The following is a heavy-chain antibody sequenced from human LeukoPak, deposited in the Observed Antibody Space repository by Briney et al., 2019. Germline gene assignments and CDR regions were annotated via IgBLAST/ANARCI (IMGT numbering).Heavy chain of an antibody. CDR1: GGSISSGDYY. CDR2: IYYSGST. CDR3: ASQPYDFWSGCREYYFDY. Sequence: SETLSLTCTVSGGSISSGDYYWSWIRQPPGKGLEWIGYIYYSGSTYYNPSLKSRVTISVDTSRNQFSLKLSSVTAADTAVYYCASQPYDFWSGCREYYFDYWGQGTLVTVSS. V-gene: IGHV4-30-4*01. J-gene: IGHJ4*02. D-gene: IGHD3-3*01.